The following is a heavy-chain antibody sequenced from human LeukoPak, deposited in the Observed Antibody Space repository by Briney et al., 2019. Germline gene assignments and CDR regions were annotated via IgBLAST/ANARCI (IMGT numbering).Heavy chain of an antibody. CDR1: GFTFSSYV. J-gene: IGHJ5*02. V-gene: IGHV3-30*02. D-gene: IGHD3-10*01. CDR2: IRYDGSHK. Sequence: GGSLRLSCAASGFTFSSYVMHWVRQAPGKGLEWVAFIRYDGSHKYYADSVKGRFTISRDNSKNTLYLQMNSLRAEDTAVYYCAKDGRTYDYDSGYSRFDPWGQGTLVTVSS. CDR3: AKDGRTYDYDSGYSRFDP.